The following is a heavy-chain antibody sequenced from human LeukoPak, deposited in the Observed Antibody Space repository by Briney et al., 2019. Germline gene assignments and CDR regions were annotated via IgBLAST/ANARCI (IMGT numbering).Heavy chain of an antibody. J-gene: IGHJ4*02. V-gene: IGHV3-9*01. CDR1: GFTFDDYA. Sequence: GGSLRLPCAASGFTFDDYAMHWVRQAPGKGLEWVSGISWNSGSIGYADSVKGRFTISRDNAMNSLYLQMNSLRAEDTALYYCAKDYLGSSWYPGCFDYWGQGTLVTVSS. D-gene: IGHD6-13*01. CDR3: AKDYLGSSWYPGCFDY. CDR2: ISWNSGSI.